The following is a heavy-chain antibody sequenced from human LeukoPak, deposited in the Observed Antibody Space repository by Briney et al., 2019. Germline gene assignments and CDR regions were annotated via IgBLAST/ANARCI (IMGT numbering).Heavy chain of an antibody. Sequence: SETLSLACTVSGGSISSSSYYWGWIRQSPGKGLEWIGTMSNSGSTYYNPSLKSRVTISGDTAKNQFSLKLSSVTAADTAVYYCAREKTAYYYDSSDSSEGAFDIWGQGTVVTVSS. CDR3: AREKTAYYYDSSDSSEGAFDI. V-gene: IGHV4-39*02. D-gene: IGHD3-22*01. J-gene: IGHJ3*02. CDR2: MSNSGST. CDR1: GGSISSSSYY.